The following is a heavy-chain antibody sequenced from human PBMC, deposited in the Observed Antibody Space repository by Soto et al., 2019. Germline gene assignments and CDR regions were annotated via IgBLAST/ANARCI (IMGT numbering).Heavy chain of an antibody. J-gene: IGHJ4*02. CDR3: ARDLGAYDYGDV. CDR2: IWYDGRNK. D-gene: IGHD3-16*01. V-gene: IGHV3-33*01. CDR1: GFTFSSYG. Sequence: QVQLVESGGGVVQPGRSLRLSCAASGFTFSSYGMHWVRQAPGKGLEWVAVIWYDGRNKYYADTVKGRFTISRDNPKNTLYRQMNSLRAEDTAVYYCARDLGAYDYGDVWGQGTLVTVSS.